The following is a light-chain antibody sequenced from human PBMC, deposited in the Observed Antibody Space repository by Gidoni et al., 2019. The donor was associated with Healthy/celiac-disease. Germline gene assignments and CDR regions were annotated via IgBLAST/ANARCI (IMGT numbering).Light chain of an antibody. V-gene: IGKV1-39*01. J-gene: IGKJ1*01. CDR2: AAS. Sequence: DIHMTQPPSSLSASVGDRVTITCPASQSISSYLNWYQQKPGKAPKLLIYAASSLQSGVPSRFSGSGSGTDFTLTISSLQPEDFGIYYCQQSYSTPRTFGEGTKVEIK. CDR3: QQSYSTPRT. CDR1: QSISSY.